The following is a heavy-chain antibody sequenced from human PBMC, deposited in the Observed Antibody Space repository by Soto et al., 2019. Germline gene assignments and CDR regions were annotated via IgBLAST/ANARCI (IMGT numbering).Heavy chain of an antibody. CDR2: MFHSGST. CDR1: GDSVITNRW. J-gene: IGHJ4*02. D-gene: IGHD3-22*01. V-gene: IGHV4-4*02. Sequence: PSETLSLTCTVSGDSVITNRWWGWVRQSPGKGLEWIADMFHSGSTNYSPSLESRVTLSVDNSKNTVYLQMSSLRVEDTAVYYCVKGEYYYDSSGYYPFDYWGQGTLVTVSS. CDR3: VKGEYYYDSSGYYPFDY.